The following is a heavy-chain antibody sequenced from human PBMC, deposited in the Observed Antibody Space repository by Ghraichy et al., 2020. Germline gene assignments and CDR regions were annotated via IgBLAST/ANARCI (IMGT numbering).Heavy chain of an antibody. Sequence: SETLSLTCTVSGYSISSGYYWGWIRQPPGKGLEWIGSIYHSGSTYYNPSLKSRVTISVDTSKNQFSLKLSSVTAADTAVYYCARGGVEYSSSWDGAFDIWGQGTMVTVSS. V-gene: IGHV4-38-2*02. D-gene: IGHD6-13*01. CDR1: GYSISSGYY. J-gene: IGHJ3*02. CDR3: ARGGVEYSSSWDGAFDI. CDR2: IYHSGST.